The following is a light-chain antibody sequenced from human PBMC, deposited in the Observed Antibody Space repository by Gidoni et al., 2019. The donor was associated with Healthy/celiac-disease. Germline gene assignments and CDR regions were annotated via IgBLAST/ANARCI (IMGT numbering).Light chain of an antibody. J-gene: IGKJ1*01. CDR3: QKYYSTPPT. V-gene: IGKV4-1*01. Sequence: IVMTQSPNSLAVSLGERATINCKSSQSVLYSSNNKNYLAWYQQKPGQPPKLRIYWASTREAGVPDRFSGSGSGTDFTLTISSLQAEDVAVYYCQKYYSTPPTFXQXTKVEIK. CDR2: WAS. CDR1: QSVLYSSNNKNY.